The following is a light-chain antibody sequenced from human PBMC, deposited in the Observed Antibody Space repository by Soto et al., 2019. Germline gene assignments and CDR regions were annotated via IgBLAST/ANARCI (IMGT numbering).Light chain of an antibody. Sequence: EIVMTQSPPTLSVSPGEGATLSCKASQNVYNNLAWYQQRPGQPPRLLIYDASTRATGISARFSGSGYGTEFTLTISSLQSEDFAVYFCQQCRNWPLTFGGGTKVEIK. CDR3: QQCRNWPLT. J-gene: IGKJ4*01. V-gene: IGKV3-15*01. CDR2: DAS. CDR1: QNVYNN.